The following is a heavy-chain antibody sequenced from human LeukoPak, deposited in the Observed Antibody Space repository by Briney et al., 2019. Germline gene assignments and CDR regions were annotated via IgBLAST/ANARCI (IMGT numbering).Heavy chain of an antibody. V-gene: IGHV4-4*02. J-gene: IGHJ4*02. CDR3: ARMRSGSSHFDY. CDR1: GFSLKTDSG. D-gene: IGHD3-10*01. CDR2: IYHSGST. Sequence: SGPTLVNPTQTLTLTCTFSGFSLKTDSGEVRMGWVRQPPGKGLEWIGEIYHSGSTNYNPSLKSRVTISVDKSKNQFSLELSSVTAADTAVYYCARMRSGSSHFDYWGQGTLVTVSS.